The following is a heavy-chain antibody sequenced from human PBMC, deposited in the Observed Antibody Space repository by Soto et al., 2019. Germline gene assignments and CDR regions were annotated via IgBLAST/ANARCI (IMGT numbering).Heavy chain of an antibody. CDR1: GFTFSSYS. D-gene: IGHD6-13*01. CDR3: ARGPDPGYSSSWTGYFDY. CDR2: ISSSSSTI. Sequence: GSLRLSCAASGFTFSSYSMNWVRQAPGKGLEWVSYISSSSSTIYYADSVKGRFTISRDNAKNSLYLQMNSLRDEDTAVYYCARGPDPGYSSSWTGYFDYWGQGTLVTVSS. V-gene: IGHV3-48*02. J-gene: IGHJ4*02.